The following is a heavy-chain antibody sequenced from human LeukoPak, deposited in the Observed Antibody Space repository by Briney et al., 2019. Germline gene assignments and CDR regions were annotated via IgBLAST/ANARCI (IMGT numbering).Heavy chain of an antibody. CDR3: ARVDSGHDYGPS. V-gene: IGHV1-2*06. CDR2: INPNSGGT. Sequence: ASVKVSCKASGYIFTGYYLHWVRQAPGQGLEWMGRINPNSGGTDYARKFQGRVTMTRDTSISTAYMELSRLISDDTAVYYCARVDSGHDYGPSWGQGTMVTVSS. D-gene: IGHD5-12*01. CDR1: GYIFTGYY. J-gene: IGHJ3*01.